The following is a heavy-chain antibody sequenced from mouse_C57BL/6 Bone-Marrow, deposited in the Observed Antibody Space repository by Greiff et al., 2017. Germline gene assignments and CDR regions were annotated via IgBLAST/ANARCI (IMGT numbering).Heavy chain of an antibody. D-gene: IGHD2-4*01. J-gene: IGHJ2*01. V-gene: IGHV1-78*01. CDR2: IYPRDGST. Sequence: HLQHSYAYLVKPGASVKISCKVSGYTFTDHTIHWMKQRPEQGLEWIGYIYPRDGSTKYNEKFKGKATLTADKSSSTAYMQLNSLTSEDSAVYFCARAPPLYYDYDFFDYWGQGTTLTVSS. CDR3: ARAPPLYYDYDFFDY. CDR1: GYTFTDHT.